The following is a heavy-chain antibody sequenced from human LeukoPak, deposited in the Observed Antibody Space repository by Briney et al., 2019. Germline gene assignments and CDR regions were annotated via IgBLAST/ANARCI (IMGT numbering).Heavy chain of an antibody. Sequence: PGGSLRLSCAVSGFTFSSYGMHWVRQAPGKGLEWVAFIRYDGSNKYYADSVKGRFTISRDNSKNTLYLQMNSLRAEDTAVYYCARARGSYYYMDVWGKGTTVTISS. CDR1: GFTFSSYG. J-gene: IGHJ6*03. CDR2: IRYDGSNK. D-gene: IGHD1-26*01. CDR3: ARARGSYYYMDV. V-gene: IGHV3-30*02.